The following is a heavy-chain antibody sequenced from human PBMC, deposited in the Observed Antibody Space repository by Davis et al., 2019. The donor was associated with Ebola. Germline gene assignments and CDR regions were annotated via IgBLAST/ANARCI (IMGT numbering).Heavy chain of an antibody. J-gene: IGHJ2*01. V-gene: IGHV3-53*04. CDR3: ARAALLELPHWYFDL. Sequence: GESLKISCAASGFTVSSNYMSWVRQAPGKGLEWVSVIYSGGSTYYADSVKGRFTISRHNSKNTLYLQMNSLRAEDTAVYYCARAALLELPHWYFDLWGRGTLVTVSS. CDR2: IYSGGST. D-gene: IGHD1-7*01. CDR1: GFTVSSNY.